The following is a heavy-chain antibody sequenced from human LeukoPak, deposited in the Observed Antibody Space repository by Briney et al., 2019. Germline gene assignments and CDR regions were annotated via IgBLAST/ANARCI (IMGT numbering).Heavy chain of an antibody. J-gene: IGHJ4*02. CDR1: GGSISSSSYY. Sequence: SETLSLTCTVSGGSISSSSYYWGWIRQPPGKGLEWIGSIYYSGSTYYNPSLKSRVTISVGTSKNQFSLKLSSVTAADTAVYYCARLDYGDYGGFDYWGQGTLVTVSS. D-gene: IGHD4-17*01. V-gene: IGHV4-39*01. CDR3: ARLDYGDYGGFDY. CDR2: IYYSGST.